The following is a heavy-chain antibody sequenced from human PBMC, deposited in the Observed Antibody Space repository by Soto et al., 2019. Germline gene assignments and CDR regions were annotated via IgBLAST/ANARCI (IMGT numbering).Heavy chain of an antibody. J-gene: IGHJ6*02. V-gene: IGHV1-69*06. Sequence: SVKVSCKASGGTFSSYAISWVRQAPGQGLEWMGGIIPIFGTANYAQKFQGRVTITADKSTSTAYMELSSLRSEDTAVYYCATAVAGHYYYYGMDVWGQGTTVTVSS. CDR2: IIPIFGTA. D-gene: IGHD6-19*01. CDR1: GGTFSSYA. CDR3: ATAVAGHYYYYGMDV.